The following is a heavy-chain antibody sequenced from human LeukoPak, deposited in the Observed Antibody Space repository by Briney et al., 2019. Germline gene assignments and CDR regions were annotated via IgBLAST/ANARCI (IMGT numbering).Heavy chain of an antibody. J-gene: IGHJ5*02. CDR2: MYHTGSS. V-gene: IGHV4-4*02. CDR3: SRLYGDYGWFDP. Sequence: SETLSLTCAVSGDSISGTNWWSWVRQSPGKGLEWIGEMYHTGSSNYNPSLKSRVTISVDKSKNQFSLRLSSVTAADTAVYYCSRLYGDYGWFDPWGQGTLVTVSS. CDR1: GDSISGTNW. D-gene: IGHD4-17*01.